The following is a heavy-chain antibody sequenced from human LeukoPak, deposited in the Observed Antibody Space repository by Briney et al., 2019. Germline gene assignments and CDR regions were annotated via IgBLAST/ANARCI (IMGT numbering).Heavy chain of an antibody. V-gene: IGHV4-39*01. CDR2: IHYSGST. D-gene: IGHD3-10*01. CDR1: GGXISGDGYH. CDR3: ARTSHSGYMVRGVLYYGMDV. Sequence: SETLSLTCIVSGGXISGDGYHWGWIRRPPGKGLEWIGSIHYSGSTCYKTSLKSRVTIDVDTSKNQFSLKLSSVTAADTAVYYCARTSHSGYMVRGVLYYGMDVWGQGTTVTVSS. J-gene: IGHJ6*02.